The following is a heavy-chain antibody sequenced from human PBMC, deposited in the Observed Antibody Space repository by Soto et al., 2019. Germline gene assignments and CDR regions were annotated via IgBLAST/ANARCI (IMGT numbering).Heavy chain of an antibody. V-gene: IGHV1-69*02. CDR2: IIPILGMS. Sequence: QVHLLQSGAEMKKPGSSVKVSCTGFGGTFTSYTFNWVRQAPGQRLEWMGRIIPILGMSSSAHNFQGRLTMIADKSTNTSYMVLSSLTSDDTAIYYCARSYGSGSRPFDYWGQGTLVTVSS. CDR1: GGTFTSYT. J-gene: IGHJ4*02. D-gene: IGHD3-10*01. CDR3: ARSYGSGSRPFDY.